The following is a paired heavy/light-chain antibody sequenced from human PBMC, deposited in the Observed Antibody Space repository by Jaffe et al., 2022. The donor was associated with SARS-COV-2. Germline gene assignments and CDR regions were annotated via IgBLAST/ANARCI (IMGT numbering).Light chain of an antibody. Sequence: SYVLTQPPSVSVAPGKTARITCGGNNIGSKSVHWYQQKPGQAPVLVIYYDSDRPSGIPERFSGSNSGNTATLTISRVEAGDEADYYCQVWDSSSDHGVFGGGTKLTVL. CDR2: YDS. CDR1: NIGSKS. CDR3: QVWDSSSDHGV. V-gene: IGLV3-21*04. J-gene: IGLJ3*02.
Heavy chain of an antibody. Sequence: QVQLVESGGGVVQPGRSLRLSCAASGFTFSSYAMHWVRQAPGKGLEWVAVISYDGSNKYYADSVKGRFTISRDNSKNTLYLQMNSLRAEDTAVYYCARDPGPPIAAAGSGLGGEYDYWGQGTLVTVSS. CDR3: ARDPGPPIAAAGSGLGGEYDY. CDR1: GFTFSSYA. J-gene: IGHJ4*02. CDR2: ISYDGSNK. D-gene: IGHD6-13*01. V-gene: IGHV3-30*04.